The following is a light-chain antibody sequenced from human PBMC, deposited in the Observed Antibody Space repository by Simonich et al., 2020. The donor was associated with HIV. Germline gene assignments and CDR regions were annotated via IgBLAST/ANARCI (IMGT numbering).Light chain of an antibody. J-gene: IGKJ1*01. CDR1: QSLLHSNGNNY. CDR3: MQGIHIPPT. Sequence: DIVMTQSPLSLPVTPGEPASISWRSSQSLLHSNGNNYLNWYLQKLGQSPQLLSYLGSTRASGVPDRFRGSGSGTDFTLKISRVEAEDVGVYYCMQGIHIPPTFGQGTKVEIK. V-gene: IGKV2-28*01. CDR2: LGS.